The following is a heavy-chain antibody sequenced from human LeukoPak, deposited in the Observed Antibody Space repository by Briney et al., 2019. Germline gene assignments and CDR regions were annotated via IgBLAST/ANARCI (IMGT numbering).Heavy chain of an antibody. CDR3: SKKGQSEDYGKPG. CDR1: GLTFSSYA. Sequence: GGSLRLSCAASGLTFSSYAMSWVRQAPGKGLEWVSAISATASNTYYADSVKGRFTISRDNSNSTLYLQMSSLRADDTAVYYCSKKGQSEDYGKPGWGQGTLVTVSS. CDR2: ISATASNT. V-gene: IGHV3-23*01. D-gene: IGHD4-17*01. J-gene: IGHJ4*02.